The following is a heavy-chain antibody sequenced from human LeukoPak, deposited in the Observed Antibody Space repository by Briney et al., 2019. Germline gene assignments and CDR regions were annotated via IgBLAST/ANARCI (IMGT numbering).Heavy chain of an antibody. D-gene: IGHD3-3*01. Sequence: PGGSLRLSCAASGFTFSSYWMHWVRQAPGKGLVWVSRINSDGSSTSYADSVKGRFTISRDNAKNTLYLQMNSLRAEDTAVYYCASPLLHTDLHDAFDIWGQGTMVTVSS. CDR3: ASPLLHTDLHDAFDI. CDR2: INSDGSST. J-gene: IGHJ3*02. V-gene: IGHV3-74*01. CDR1: GFTFSSYW.